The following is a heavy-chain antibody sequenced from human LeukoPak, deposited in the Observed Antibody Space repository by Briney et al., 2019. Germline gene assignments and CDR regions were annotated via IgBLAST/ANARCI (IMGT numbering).Heavy chain of an antibody. CDR1: GFSFSGYW. CDR2: ISPEGSDK. D-gene: IGHD1-26*01. Sequence: GGSLRLSCAASGFSFSGYWMRWVRQAPGKGLEWVANISPEGSDKYYKDSVKGRFTVSRDDSKSTLYLQMNSLRAEDTAIYYCARGHSIGWELGVCDSWGQGTLVTVAS. J-gene: IGHJ4*02. V-gene: IGHV3-7*01. CDR3: ARGHSIGWELGVCDS.